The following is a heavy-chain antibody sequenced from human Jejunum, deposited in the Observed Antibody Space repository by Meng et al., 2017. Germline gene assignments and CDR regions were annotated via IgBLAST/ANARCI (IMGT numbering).Heavy chain of an antibody. V-gene: IGHV3-30*01. D-gene: IGHD3-22*01. CDR1: GFSFSRFA. Sequence: GESLKISCAASGFSFSRFAMLWVRQAPGKGPEWVSFIKYQGSATQYADSVKGRFTISRDNSKNMLYLQMNSLRPDDTAVYYCVRDYNDGRGRLDYWGQGTLVTVSS. CDR3: VRDYNDGRGRLDY. J-gene: IGHJ4*02. CDR2: IKYQGSAT.